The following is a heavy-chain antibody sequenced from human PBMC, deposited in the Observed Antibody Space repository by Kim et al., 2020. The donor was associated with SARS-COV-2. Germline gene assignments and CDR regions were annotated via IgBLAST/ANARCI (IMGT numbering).Heavy chain of an antibody. D-gene: IGHD2-15*01. Sequence: SRVTISVDTSKNQFSRKLSSVTAADTAVYYCARDAGYCSGGSCYAGPVDYWGQGTLVTVSS. J-gene: IGHJ4*02. V-gene: IGHV4-30-2*05. CDR3: ARDAGYCSGGSCYAGPVDY.